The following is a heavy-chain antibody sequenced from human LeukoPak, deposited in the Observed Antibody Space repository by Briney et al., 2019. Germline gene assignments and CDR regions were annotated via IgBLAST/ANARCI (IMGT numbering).Heavy chain of an antibody. Sequence: GGSLRLSCAASGFTFNSYAMSWVRQAPGKGLEWVSTISGSGVSTYYADSVKGRFTISRDNSRNTLYLQMNSLRAEDTAVYSCTKDLPGFFDYWGQGTLVTVFS. CDR3: TKDLPGFFDY. CDR1: GFTFNSYA. CDR2: ISGSGVST. J-gene: IGHJ4*02. V-gene: IGHV3-23*01.